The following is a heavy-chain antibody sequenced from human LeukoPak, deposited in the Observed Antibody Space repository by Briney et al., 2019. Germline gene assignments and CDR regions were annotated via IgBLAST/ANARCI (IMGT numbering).Heavy chain of an antibody. J-gene: IGHJ3*02. CDR3: ARGGKVLNTEIRGALVSRDGFDI. CDR1: GYTFTGYC. CDR2: INPNSGRT. D-gene: IGHD3-10*01. V-gene: IGHV1-2*02. Sequence: APVKVSCKPSGYTFTGYCLNWVRQAPGQGLEWMGWINPNSGRTKFAQKIQDRVTMTRDTSISTAYMELSRLRSDDTAVYYCARGGKVLNTEIRGALVSRDGFDIWGQGTMVTVSS.